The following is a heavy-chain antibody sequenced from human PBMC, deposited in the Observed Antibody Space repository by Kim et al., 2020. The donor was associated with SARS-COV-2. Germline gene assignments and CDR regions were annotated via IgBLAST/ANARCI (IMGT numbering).Heavy chain of an antibody. CDR3: ARGPGGGLRLFDYYYSYGGAV. CDR2: INHSGST. Sequence: SETLSLTCAVYGGSFSGYYWSWIRQPPGKGLEWIGEINHSGSTNYNPSLKSRVTISVDTSKNQFSLKLSSVTAADTAVYYCARGPGGGLRLFDYYYSYGGAVWGQGTTVTVSS. CDR1: GGSFSGYY. J-gene: IGHJ6*02. V-gene: IGHV4-34*01. D-gene: IGHD4-17*01.